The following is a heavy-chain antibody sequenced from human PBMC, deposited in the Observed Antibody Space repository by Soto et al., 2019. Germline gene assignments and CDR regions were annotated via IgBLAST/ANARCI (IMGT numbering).Heavy chain of an antibody. J-gene: IGHJ3*02. CDR2: IYYSGST. Sequence: SETLSLTCTVSGGSISSYYWSWIRQPPGKGLEWIGYIYYSGSTNYNPSLKSRVTISVDTSKNQFSLKLSSVTAADTAVYYCARDRAYSSGWYSGAFDIWGQGTTVTVSS. CDR1: GGSISSYY. D-gene: IGHD6-19*01. V-gene: IGHV4-59*01. CDR3: ARDRAYSSGWYSGAFDI.